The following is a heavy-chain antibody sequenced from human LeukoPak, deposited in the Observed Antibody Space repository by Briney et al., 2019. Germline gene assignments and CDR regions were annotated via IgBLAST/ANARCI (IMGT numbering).Heavy chain of an antibody. J-gene: IGHJ3*02. D-gene: IGHD3-22*01. CDR1: GGSVSSGSYY. Sequence: SETLSLTCTVSGGSVSSGSYYWSWIRQPPGKGLEWIGYIYYSGSTNYNPSLKSRVTISVDTSKNQFSLKLSSVTAADTAVYYCARVRAGYYASSGYLHDAFDIWGQGTMVTVSS. CDR3: ARVRAGYYASSGYLHDAFDI. V-gene: IGHV4-61*01. CDR2: IYYSGST.